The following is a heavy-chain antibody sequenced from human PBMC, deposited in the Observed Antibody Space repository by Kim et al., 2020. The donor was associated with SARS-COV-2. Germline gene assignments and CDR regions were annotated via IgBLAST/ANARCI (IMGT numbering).Heavy chain of an antibody. Sequence: DSGRGRFTISRDHSKNTLFLQMSSLTADDTAVYYCARTRSCSGTSCYVDFWGQGTLVTVSS. D-gene: IGHD2-2*01. J-gene: IGHJ4*02. CDR3: ARTRSCSGTSCYVDF. V-gene: IGHV3-23*01.